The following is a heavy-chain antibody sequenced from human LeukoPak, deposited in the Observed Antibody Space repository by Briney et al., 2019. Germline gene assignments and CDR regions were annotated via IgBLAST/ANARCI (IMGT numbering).Heavy chain of an antibody. CDR1: GFTVSNNY. V-gene: IGHV3-53*01. Sequence: GGSLRLSCAASGFTVSNNYMSWVRQAPGRGLEWVSVIYSGGTIYYADSVKGRFIISRDSSKNTLFLQMNSLRADDTAVYYCARGLYDDNGGFWGRGTMVTVSS. D-gene: IGHD3-22*01. CDR3: ARGLYDDNGGF. CDR2: IYSGGTI. J-gene: IGHJ3*01.